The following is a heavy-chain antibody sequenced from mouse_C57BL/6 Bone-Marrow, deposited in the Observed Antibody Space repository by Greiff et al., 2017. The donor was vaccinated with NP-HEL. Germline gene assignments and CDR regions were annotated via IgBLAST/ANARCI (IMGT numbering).Heavy chain of an antibody. Sequence: QVQLQQSGAELARPGASVKLSCKASGYTFTSYGISWVKQRTGQGLEWIGEIYPRSGNTYYNEKFKGKATLTADKSSSTAYMELRSLTSEDSAVYFCARRHYYGSSRYYFDDWGQGTTLTVSS. J-gene: IGHJ2*01. V-gene: IGHV1-81*01. CDR2: IYPRSGNT. CDR3: ARRHYYGSSRYYFDD. CDR1: GYTFTSYG. D-gene: IGHD1-1*01.